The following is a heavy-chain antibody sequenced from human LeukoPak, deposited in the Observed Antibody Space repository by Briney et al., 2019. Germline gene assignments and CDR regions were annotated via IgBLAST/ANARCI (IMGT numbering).Heavy chain of an antibody. V-gene: IGHV4-59*08. Sequence: PSETLSLTCTVSGGSISSYYWNWIRQPPGKGLEWIGSFYYSRNTYYNPSLKSRVTISVDTSKNQLSLTLTSVSAADTAVYYCARHPHYYYDNSARWGQGTLVTVSS. CDR3: ARHPHYYYDNSAR. D-gene: IGHD3-22*01. CDR1: GGSISSYY. CDR2: FYYSRNT. J-gene: IGHJ4*02.